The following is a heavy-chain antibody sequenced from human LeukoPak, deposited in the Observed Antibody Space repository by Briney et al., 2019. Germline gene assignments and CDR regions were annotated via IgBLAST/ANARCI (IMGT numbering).Heavy chain of an antibody. J-gene: IGHJ5*02. CDR3: ARGASGIGGVRFDP. V-gene: IGHV3-21*01. CDR1: GFTFSSYN. D-gene: IGHD3-16*01. Sequence: GGSLRLSCAASGFTFSSYNMNWVRQAPGKGLEWVSSISGSSSYIYYADSVKGRFTISRDNAKNSLYLQMNSLRAEDTAVYYCARGASGIGGVRFDPWGQGTLVTVSS. CDR2: ISGSSSYI.